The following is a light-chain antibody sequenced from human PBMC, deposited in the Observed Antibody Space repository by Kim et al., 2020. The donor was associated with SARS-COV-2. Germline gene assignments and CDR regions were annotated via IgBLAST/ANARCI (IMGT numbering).Light chain of an antibody. CDR1: SLRSYY. V-gene: IGLV3-19*01. J-gene: IGLJ2*01. CDR3: NSRDNNDNVL. CDR2: GKN. Sequence: SSELTQDPAVSVALGQTVGITCQGDSLRSYYTTWYQQKPGQAPIVVVYGKNNRPSGIPDRFSGSSSGNTASLTITGTQAGDEADYYCNSRDNNDNVLFGGGTQLTVL.